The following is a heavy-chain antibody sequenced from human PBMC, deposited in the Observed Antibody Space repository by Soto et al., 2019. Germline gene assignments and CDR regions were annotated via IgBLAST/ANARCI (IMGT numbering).Heavy chain of an antibody. CDR1: GYTFTGYY. CDR2: INPNSGGT. D-gene: IGHD1-26*01. V-gene: IGHV1-2*04. Sequence: QVQLVQSGAEVKKPGASVKVSCKASGYTFTGYYMHWVRQAPGQGLEWMGWINPNSGGTKYAQKFQGWVTMTRDTSISTAYMELSRLRSDDTAVYYCARAGIVGARFDYWGQGTLVTVSS. CDR3: ARAGIVGARFDY. J-gene: IGHJ4*02.